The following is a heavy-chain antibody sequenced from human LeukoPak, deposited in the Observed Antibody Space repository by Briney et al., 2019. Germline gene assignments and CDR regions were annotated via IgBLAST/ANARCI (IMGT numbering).Heavy chain of an antibody. J-gene: IGHJ5*02. CDR3: ARDWHASASAHIFGP. CDR2: LYYSGST. CDR1: AGSMRSFY. V-gene: IGHV4-59*01. D-gene: IGHD3-10*01. Sequence: SETLSLTCTVSAGSMRSFYWRWLPQPPGKGLVWLGYLYYSGSTTYNPSLKSRVTISVDTTKNQMSLKFSSVTAAATAVYSCARDWHASASAHIFGPWGQGNLVTVSS.